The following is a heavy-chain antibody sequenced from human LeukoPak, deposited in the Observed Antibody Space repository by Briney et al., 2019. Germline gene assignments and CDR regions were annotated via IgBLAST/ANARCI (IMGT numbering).Heavy chain of an antibody. CDR2: ITGSGGNT. V-gene: IGHV3-23*01. CDR3: AKWGDYDVLTGYYVSDY. Sequence: GASLRLSCAASGFSISGYAMSWVRQAPGKGLEWVSAITGSGGNTYYADSVKGRFTISRDNSKNTVFLQMNSLRAEDTAVYYCAKWGDYDVLTGYYVSDYWGQGTLVTVSS. CDR1: GFSISGYA. J-gene: IGHJ4*02. D-gene: IGHD3-9*01.